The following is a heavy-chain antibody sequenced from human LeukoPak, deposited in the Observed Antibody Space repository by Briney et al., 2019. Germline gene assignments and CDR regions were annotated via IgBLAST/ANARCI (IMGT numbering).Heavy chain of an antibody. CDR1: GFTFSTYG. Sequence: WGSLRLSCAASGFTFSTYGMHWVRQTPGKGLEWVALISYDGSNKYYADSVKGRFTISRDNSKNTLYLQMNSLRPEDTAVYYCAKELKPMIVVADLFDYWGQGTLVTVSS. CDR3: AKELKPMIVVADLFDY. V-gene: IGHV3-30*18. CDR2: ISYDGSNK. D-gene: IGHD3-22*01. J-gene: IGHJ4*02.